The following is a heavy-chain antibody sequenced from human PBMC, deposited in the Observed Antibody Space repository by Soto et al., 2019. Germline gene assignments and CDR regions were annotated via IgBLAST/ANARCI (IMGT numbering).Heavy chain of an antibody. CDR3: ARGLSLSYWYLLHFPPPDY. CDR1: GFTFAAYA. CDR2: IRGSGGDT. Sequence: GGSLRLSCAASGFTFAAYAMNWVRQAPGKGLEWVSVIRGSGGDTYYVDSVKGRFTISRDNSKNTLYLQMNSLRAEDTAVYYCARGLSLSYWYLLHFPPPDYWGQGTLVTVSS. V-gene: IGHV3-23*01. J-gene: IGHJ4*02. D-gene: IGHD1-26*01.